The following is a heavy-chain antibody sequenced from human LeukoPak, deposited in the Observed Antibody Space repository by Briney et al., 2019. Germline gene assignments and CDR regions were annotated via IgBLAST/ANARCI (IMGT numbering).Heavy chain of an antibody. CDR3: AREDYGGSFDY. CDR1: GFTVSSNY. D-gene: IGHD4/OR15-4a*01. V-gene: IGHV3-53*01. J-gene: IGHJ4*02. CDR2: IYSGGST. Sequence: GGSLRLSCAASGFTVSSNYMSWVRQAPGKGLEWVSVIYSGGSTYYADSVKGRFTISRGNSKNTLYLQMNSLRAEDTAVYYCAREDYGGSFDYWGQGTLVTVSS.